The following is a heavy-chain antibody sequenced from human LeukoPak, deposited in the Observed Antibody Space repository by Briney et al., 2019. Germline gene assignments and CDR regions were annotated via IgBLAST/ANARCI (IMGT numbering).Heavy chain of an antibody. Sequence: PSETLSLTCAVYGGSFSGYYWSWIRQPPGKGLEWIGEINHSGSTNYNPSLKSRVTISVDTSKNQFSLKLSSVTAADTAVYYCARAYFGGYYYDSSGYYPYYFDYWGQGTLVTVSS. V-gene: IGHV4-34*01. D-gene: IGHD3-22*01. J-gene: IGHJ4*02. CDR2: INHSGST. CDR3: ARAYFGGYYYDSSGYYPYYFDY. CDR1: GGSFSGYY.